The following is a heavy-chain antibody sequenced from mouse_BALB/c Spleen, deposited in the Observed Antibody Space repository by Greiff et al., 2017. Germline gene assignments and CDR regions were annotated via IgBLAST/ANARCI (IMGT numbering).Heavy chain of an antibody. Sequence: VQLQQSGPELVKPGASVRISCKASGYTFTSYYIHWVKQRPGQGLEWIGWIYPGNVNTKYNEKFKGKATLTADKSSSTAYMQLSSLTSEDSAVYFCARVYYDYEMDYWGQGTSVTVSS. CDR2: IYPGNVNT. D-gene: IGHD2-4*01. J-gene: IGHJ4*01. V-gene: IGHV1S56*01. CDR1: GYTFTSYY. CDR3: ARVYYDYEMDY.